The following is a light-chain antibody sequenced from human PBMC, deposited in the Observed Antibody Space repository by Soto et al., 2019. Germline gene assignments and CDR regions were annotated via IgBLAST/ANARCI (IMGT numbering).Light chain of an antibody. CDR3: QQSYSTPQYT. J-gene: IGKJ4*01. Sequence: DIQMTQSPSSLSASVGDRVTITCRAGQSISNYLNWYQQKPGKAPKLLIYAASSLQSGVPSRFSGSGSGTDFTLTISSLQPEDFATYYCQQSYSTPQYTFGGGTKVEIK. V-gene: IGKV1-39*01. CDR1: QSISNY. CDR2: AAS.